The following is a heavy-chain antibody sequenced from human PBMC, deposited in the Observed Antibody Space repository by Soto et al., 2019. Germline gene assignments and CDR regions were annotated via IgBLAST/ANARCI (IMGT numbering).Heavy chain of an antibody. V-gene: IGHV3-21*01. D-gene: IGHD3-22*01. CDR2: ISSSSSYI. CDR3: ARDRPHYYDSSVSGAFDI. Sequence: GSLKLSCAASGFTFSSYSMNLVRQAPGKGLEWVSSISSSSSYIYYADSVKGRFTISRDNAKNSLYLQMNSLRAEDTAVYYCARDRPHYYDSSVSGAFDIWGQGTMVTVSS. J-gene: IGHJ3*02. CDR1: GFTFSSYS.